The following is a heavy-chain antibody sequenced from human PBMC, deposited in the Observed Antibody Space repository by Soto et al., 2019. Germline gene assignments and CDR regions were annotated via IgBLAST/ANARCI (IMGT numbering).Heavy chain of an antibody. V-gene: IGHV3-66*01. CDR2: TYPGGTT. D-gene: IGHD1-26*01. Sequence: EVQVVESGGGLVQPGGSLRLSCAASGFTVSSNYMSWVRQAPGKGLEWVSVTYPGGTTYYADSVKGRFIISRDISKXGLDRQMNSLRAEDTAVYYCAKEFRTSGRRNAFALWGQGTMVTVSS. CDR1: GFTVSSNY. CDR3: AKEFRTSGRRNAFAL. J-gene: IGHJ3*01.